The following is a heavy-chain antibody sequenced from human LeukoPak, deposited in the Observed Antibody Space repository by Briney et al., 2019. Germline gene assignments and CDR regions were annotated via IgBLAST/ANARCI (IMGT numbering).Heavy chain of an antibody. CDR2: IRYDGSNK. J-gene: IGHJ4*02. Sequence: GGSLRLSCAASGFTFSSYGMHWVRQAPGKGPEWVAFIRYDGSNKYYADSVKGRFTISRDNSKNTLYLQMNSLRAEDTAVYYCAKVIGIAARAFDYWGQGTLVTVSS. CDR3: AKVIGIAARAFDY. CDR1: GFTFSSYG. V-gene: IGHV3-30*02. D-gene: IGHD6-6*01.